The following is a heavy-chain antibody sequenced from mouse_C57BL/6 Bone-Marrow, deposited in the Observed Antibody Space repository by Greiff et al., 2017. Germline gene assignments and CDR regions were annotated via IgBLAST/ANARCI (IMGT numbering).Heavy chain of an antibody. Sequence: QVQLQQSGAELVRPGTSVKVSCKASGYAFTNYLIEWVKQRPGQGLEWIGVINPGSGGTNYNEKFKGKATLTADKSSSTAYMQLSSLTSEDSAVYFCARSYYGGFAYWGQGTLVTVSA. CDR2: INPGSGGT. CDR3: ARSYYGGFAY. V-gene: IGHV1-54*01. CDR1: GYAFTNYL. D-gene: IGHD1-1*01. J-gene: IGHJ3*01.